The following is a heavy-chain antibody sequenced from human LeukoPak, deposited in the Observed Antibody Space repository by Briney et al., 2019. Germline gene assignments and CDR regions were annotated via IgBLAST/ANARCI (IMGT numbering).Heavy chain of an antibody. CDR1: GYIFTHYW. CDR3: AGQSRDGSKTRGYYFDY. V-gene: IGHV5-51*01. D-gene: IGHD3-10*01. J-gene: IGHJ4*02. CDR2: IYPADSDT. Sequence: GESLKISCQVSGYIFTHYWIGWVRQMPGNGLESMGIIYPADSDTTYSPSFQGQVTISADKSISTVYLQWSSLKASDTAVYYCAGQSRDGSKTRGYYFDYWGQGTLVTVSS.